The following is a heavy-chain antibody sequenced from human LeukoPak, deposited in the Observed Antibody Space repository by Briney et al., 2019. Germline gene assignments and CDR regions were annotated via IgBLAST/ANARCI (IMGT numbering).Heavy chain of an antibody. CDR2: IYPDDSKT. Sequence: GESLKISCRGSGYSFSTYGIAWVRQMPGQGLEWMGLIYPDDSKTRYSPSFQGQATMSADKSISTVYLPWSSLRASDTATYFCARGDSGSLSSTWATWFDLWGQGTLLIVSS. J-gene: IGHJ5*02. CDR1: GYSFSTYG. CDR3: ARGDSGSLSSTWATWFDL. V-gene: IGHV5-51*01. D-gene: IGHD3-10*01.